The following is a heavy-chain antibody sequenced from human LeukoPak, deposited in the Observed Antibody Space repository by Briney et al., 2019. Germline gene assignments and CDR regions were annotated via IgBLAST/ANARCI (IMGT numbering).Heavy chain of an antibody. V-gene: IGHV3-21*01. Sequence: GGSLRLSCAASRFTFSSDSMNWVRQAPGKGLEWVSSISSSSSYIYYADSVKGRFTISRDNAKNSLYLQMNSLRAEDTAVYYCARDRPHYDFWSGPNPAYGMDVWGQGTTVTVSS. CDR2: ISSSSSYI. CDR3: ARDRPHYDFWSGPNPAYGMDV. D-gene: IGHD3-3*01. J-gene: IGHJ6*02. CDR1: RFTFSSDS.